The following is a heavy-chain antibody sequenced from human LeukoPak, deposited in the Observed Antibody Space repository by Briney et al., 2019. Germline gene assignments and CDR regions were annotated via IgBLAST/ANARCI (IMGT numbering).Heavy chain of an antibody. CDR2: ISGSGGST. V-gene: IGHV3-23*01. CDR1: GFNFSTYD. J-gene: IGHJ4*02. CDR3: AKDLAAVPGNKYFAY. Sequence: PGGSLRLSCAASGFNFSTYDMTWVRQAPGKGLEWVSSISGSGGSTYYADSVKGRFTTSRDNSKNTLYLQMNGLRAEDTAVYYCAKDLAAVPGNKYFAYWGKGTLVTVSS. D-gene: IGHD6-19*01.